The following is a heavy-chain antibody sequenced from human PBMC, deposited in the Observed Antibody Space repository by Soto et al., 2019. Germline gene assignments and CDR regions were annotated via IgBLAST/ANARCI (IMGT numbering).Heavy chain of an antibody. CDR2: IYWDDDK. CDR3: AYLPFSGCRRYWFSFSGMDV. D-gene: IGHD2-15*01. J-gene: IGHJ6*02. Sequence: QITLKESGPTLVKPTQTLTLTCTFSGFSLSTSGVGVAWIRQPPGKALEWLALIYWDDDKRYRPSLESRLTNTKDPSKNPVVLTNTNMDSVDTATYYCAYLPFSGCRRYWFSFSGMDVWGQGTTVTVSS. CDR1: GFSLSTSGVG. V-gene: IGHV2-5*02.